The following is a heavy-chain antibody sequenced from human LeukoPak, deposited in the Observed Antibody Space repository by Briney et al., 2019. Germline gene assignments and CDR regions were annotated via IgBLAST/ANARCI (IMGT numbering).Heavy chain of an antibody. J-gene: IGHJ4*02. Sequence: GMSLRLSCAASGLTFRRYGMHWVRQAPGRGLEWVAVIWNDGSKQYYADSVKGRFTISRDNSKNTLHLQMNSLRADDTAVYYCARGGPDSSDYSSLFDYWGRGILVTVSS. V-gene: IGHV3-33*01. CDR3: ARGGPDSSDYSSLFDY. D-gene: IGHD3-22*01. CDR2: IWNDGSKQ. CDR1: GLTFRRYG.